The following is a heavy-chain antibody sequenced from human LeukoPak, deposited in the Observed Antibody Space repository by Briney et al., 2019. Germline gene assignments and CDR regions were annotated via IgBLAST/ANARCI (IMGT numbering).Heavy chain of an antibody. V-gene: IGHV6-1*01. J-gene: IGHJ4*02. D-gene: IGHD6-19*01. CDR1: GDSVSSNSAA. Sequence: SQTLSLTCAISGDSVSSNSAAWNWIRQSPSSGLEWLGRTYYRSKWYNDYAVSVKSRITINPDTSKNQFYLQLNSVTPEDTAVYYCAREDSSGWYGFDYWGQGTLVTVSS. CDR2: TYYRSKWYN. CDR3: AREDSSGWYGFDY.